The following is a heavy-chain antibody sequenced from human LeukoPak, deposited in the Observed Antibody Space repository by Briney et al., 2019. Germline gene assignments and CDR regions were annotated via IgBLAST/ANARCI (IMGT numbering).Heavy chain of an antibody. CDR1: GFNVSSNY. D-gene: IGHD1-26*01. CDR2: LYRGGKT. Sequence: GGSLRLSCAASGFNVSSNYMTWVRQAPGKGLKWVSVLYRGGKTYYEDSVKGRFTISRDNSKNTVFLQLNSLRAEDTAVYYCASRAYSGAYWGDAFDIWGQGTMVTVSS. V-gene: IGHV3-66*02. J-gene: IGHJ3*02. CDR3: ASRAYSGAYWGDAFDI.